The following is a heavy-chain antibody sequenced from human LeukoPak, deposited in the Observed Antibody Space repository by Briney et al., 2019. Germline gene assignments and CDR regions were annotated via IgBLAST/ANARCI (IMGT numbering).Heavy chain of an antibody. D-gene: IGHD5-18*01. CDR1: GFTFSSYG. Sequence: GGSLRLSCAASGFTFSSYGMHWVRQAAGKGLEWVAFIRYDGSNKYYADSVKGRFTISRDNSKNTLYLQMNSPRAEDTAVYYCEKDLRGRGYSYGWDFQHWGQGTLVTVSS. CDR3: EKDLRGRGYSYGWDFQH. CDR2: IRYDGSNK. V-gene: IGHV3-30*02. J-gene: IGHJ1*01.